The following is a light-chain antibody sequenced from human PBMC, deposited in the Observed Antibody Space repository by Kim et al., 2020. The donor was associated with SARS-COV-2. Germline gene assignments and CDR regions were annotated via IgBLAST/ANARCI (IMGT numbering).Light chain of an antibody. Sequence: ASVGDRVNITCRASQSISSYLNWYQQKPGKAPKLLIYAASSLQSGVPSRFSGSGSGTDFTLTISSLQREDFATYHCQQSYSTPHTFGQGTKLEI. J-gene: IGKJ2*01. CDR2: AAS. CDR1: QSISSY. CDR3: QQSYSTPHT. V-gene: IGKV1-39*01.